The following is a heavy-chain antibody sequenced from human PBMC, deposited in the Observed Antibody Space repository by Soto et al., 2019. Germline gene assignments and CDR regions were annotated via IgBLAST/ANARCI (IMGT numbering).Heavy chain of an antibody. Sequence: GGSLRLSCAASGFTFSSYSMNWVRQAPGKGLEWVSSISSSSSYIYYADSVKCRFTISRDNAKNSLYLQMNSLRAEDTAVYYCARESEICSGGSCYSSVNWFDPWGQGTLVTVSA. CDR1: GFTFSSYS. J-gene: IGHJ5*02. V-gene: IGHV3-21*01. D-gene: IGHD2-15*01. CDR2: ISSSSSYI. CDR3: ARESEICSGGSCYSSVNWFDP.